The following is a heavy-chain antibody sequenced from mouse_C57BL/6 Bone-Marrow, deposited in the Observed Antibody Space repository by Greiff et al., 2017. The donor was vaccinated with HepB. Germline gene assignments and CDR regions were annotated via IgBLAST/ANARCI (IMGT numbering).Heavy chain of an antibody. CDR3: ARQITTVVGDYYAMDY. V-gene: IGHV5-6*01. J-gene: IGHJ4*01. D-gene: IGHD1-1*01. Sequence: EVHLVESGGDLVKPGGSLKLSCAASGFTFSSYGMSWVRQTPDKRLEWVATISSGGSYTYYPDSVKGRFAISRDNAKNTLYLQMSSLKSEDTAMYYCARQITTVVGDYYAMDYWGQGTSVTVSS. CDR2: ISSGGSYT. CDR1: GFTFSSYG.